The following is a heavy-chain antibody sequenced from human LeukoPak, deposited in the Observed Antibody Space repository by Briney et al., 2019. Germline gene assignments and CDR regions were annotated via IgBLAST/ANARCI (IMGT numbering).Heavy chain of an antibody. Sequence: GGSLRLSCAASGFTFSSYAMSWVRQAPGKGLEWVSAISDSGGATYYADSVKGRFTISRDNSKTTASLQMNSLRAEDTAVYYCAKLAGYCGGGSCPGQWFDPWGQGTLVIVSS. CDR3: AKLAGYCGGGSCPGQWFDP. V-gene: IGHV3-23*01. J-gene: IGHJ5*02. CDR1: GFTFSSYA. D-gene: IGHD2-15*01. CDR2: ISDSGGAT.